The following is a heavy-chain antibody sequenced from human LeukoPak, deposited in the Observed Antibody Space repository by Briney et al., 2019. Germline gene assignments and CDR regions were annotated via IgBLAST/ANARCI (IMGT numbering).Heavy chain of an antibody. D-gene: IGHD1-26*01. J-gene: IGHJ3*02. V-gene: IGHV4-59*08. CDR3: ARHLDGWELLLAFDI. CDR2: IYYSGST. Sequence: SETLSLTCTVSGGSISSYYWSWIRQPPGKGLEWIGYIYYSGSTNYNPSLKSRVTISVDTSKNQFSLKLSSVTAADTAVYYCARHLDGWELLLAFDIWGQGTMVTVSS. CDR1: GGSISSYY.